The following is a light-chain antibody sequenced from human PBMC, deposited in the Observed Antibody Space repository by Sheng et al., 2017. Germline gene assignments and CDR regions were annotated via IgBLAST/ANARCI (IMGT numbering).Light chain of an antibody. CDR1: NIGSKS. J-gene: IGLJ2*01. CDR3: QGWDTTTGP. V-gene: IGLV3-9*01. CDR2: RGT. Sequence: SYELTQPLPVSVALGQTARITCAGNNIGSKSVHWYQQKPGQAPVLVMYRGTNRPFGIPERISGSNSGNTATLTISTAQAGDEADYYCQGWDTTTGPFGGGTKLTVL.